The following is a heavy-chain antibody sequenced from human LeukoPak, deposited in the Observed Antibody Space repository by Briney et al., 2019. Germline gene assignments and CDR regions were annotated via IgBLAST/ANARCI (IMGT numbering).Heavy chain of an antibody. D-gene: IGHD3-16*02. Sequence: ASVKVSCKASGYTFTGYYMHWVRQAPGQGLEWMGWIYPNSGGTNYAQKFQGRVTVTRDTSISTAYMELSRLRSDDTAAYYCARSLAYDYVWGSYRHPIDYWGQGTLVTVSS. J-gene: IGHJ4*02. V-gene: IGHV1-2*02. CDR2: IYPNSGGT. CDR1: GYTFTGYY. CDR3: ARSLAYDYVWGSYRHPIDY.